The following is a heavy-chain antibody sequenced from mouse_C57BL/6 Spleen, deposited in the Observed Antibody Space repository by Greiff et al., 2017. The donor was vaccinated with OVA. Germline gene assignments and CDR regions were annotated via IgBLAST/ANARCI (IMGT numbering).Heavy chain of an antibody. Sequence: SGPELVKPGASVKISCKASGYTFTDYYMNWVKQSHGKSLEWIGDINPNNGGTSYNQKFKGKATLTVDKPSSTAYMELRSLTSEDSAVYYCARGGYGNYYWYFDVWGTGTTVTVSS. CDR1: GYTFTDYY. D-gene: IGHD2-10*02. V-gene: IGHV1-26*01. J-gene: IGHJ1*03. CDR2: INPNNGGT. CDR3: ARGGYGNYYWYFDV.